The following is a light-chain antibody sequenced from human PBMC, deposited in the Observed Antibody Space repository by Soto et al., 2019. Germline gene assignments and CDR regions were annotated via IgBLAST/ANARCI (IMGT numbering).Light chain of an antibody. CDR2: GAS. CDR3: LQHNSYPLT. CDR1: QSISSY. Sequence: DIQMTQSPSSLSASVGDRVTITCRASQSISSYLNWYQQKPGKAPKGLIFGASSLQSGVPSRFSGSGSGTEFTLTISSLRPEDFATYYCLQHNSYPLTFGQGTKVDIK. J-gene: IGKJ1*01. V-gene: IGKV1-17*01.